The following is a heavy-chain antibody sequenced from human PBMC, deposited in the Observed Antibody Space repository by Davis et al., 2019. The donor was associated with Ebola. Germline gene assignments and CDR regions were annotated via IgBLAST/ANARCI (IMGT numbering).Heavy chain of an antibody. Sequence: SETLSLTCTVSGGSISSYYWSWIRQPPGKGLEWIGYIYYSGSTNYNPSLKSRVTISVDTSKNQFSLKLSSVTAADTAVYYCARGSVYYDILTGYFWFDPWGQGTLVTVSS. V-gene: IGHV4-59*12. CDR1: GGSISSYY. CDR2: IYYSGST. D-gene: IGHD3-9*01. J-gene: IGHJ5*02. CDR3: ARGSVYYDILTGYFWFDP.